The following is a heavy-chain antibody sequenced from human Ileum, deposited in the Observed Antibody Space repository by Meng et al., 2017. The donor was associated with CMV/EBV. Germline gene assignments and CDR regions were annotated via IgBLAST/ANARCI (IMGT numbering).Heavy chain of an antibody. CDR2: IKQDGSEK. V-gene: IGHV3-7*01. CDR3: VKQLTGSAAWWFDP. J-gene: IGHJ5*02. Sequence: GESLKISCAASGFTFSSYWMSWVRQAPGKGLEWVANIKQDGSEKYYVDSVKGRFTISRDNAKNSLYLQMNSLRAEDTARYYCVKQLTGSAAWWFDPWGQGTRVTGAS. CDR1: GFTFSSYW. D-gene: IGHD5-24*01.